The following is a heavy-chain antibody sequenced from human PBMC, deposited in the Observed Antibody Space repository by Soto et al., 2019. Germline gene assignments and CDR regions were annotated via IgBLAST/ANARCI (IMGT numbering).Heavy chain of an antibody. CDR1: GYTLTELS. J-gene: IGHJ6*02. CDR3: ATGLRFLEWLFHHYYGMDF. D-gene: IGHD3-3*01. CDR2: FDPEDGET. Sequence: ASVKVSCKVSGYTLTELSMHWVRQAPGKGLEWMGGFDPEDGETIYAQKFQGRVTMTEDTSTDTAYMELSSLRSEDTAVYYCATGLRFLEWLFHHYYGMDFWGQGTTVTGSS. V-gene: IGHV1-24*01.